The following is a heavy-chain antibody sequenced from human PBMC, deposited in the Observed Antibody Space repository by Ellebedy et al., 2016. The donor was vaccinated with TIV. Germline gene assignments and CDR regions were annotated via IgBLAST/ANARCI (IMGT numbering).Heavy chain of an antibody. CDR3: ARDLWYRLDF. V-gene: IGHV3-48*02. CDR1: GFSFSNFG. Sequence: GGSLRLSXAASGFSFSNFGMHWVRQAPGKGLEWVAFIRETGDPIYYTDSVKGRFTVSRDNAKNSLYLQMDNLGDEDTAVYYCARDLWYRLDFWGRGTLVTVSS. D-gene: IGHD1-26*01. J-gene: IGHJ4*02. CDR2: IRETGDPI.